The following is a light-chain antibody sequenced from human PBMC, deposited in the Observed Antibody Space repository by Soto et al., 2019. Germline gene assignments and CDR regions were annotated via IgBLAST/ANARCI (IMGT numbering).Light chain of an antibody. CDR3: QQYYSTPLT. CDR2: WAS. V-gene: IGKV4-1*01. Sequence: DIVLTQSPDSLAVSLGERVTINCTSSQPVLYRTINKTYLAWYQQKPGQPPKPLLYWASTRESGVPDRFSGSGSGTDFTLTISSLQAEDGAVYYCQQYYSTPLTFGGGTKVEIK. CDR1: QPVLYRTINKTY. J-gene: IGKJ4*01.